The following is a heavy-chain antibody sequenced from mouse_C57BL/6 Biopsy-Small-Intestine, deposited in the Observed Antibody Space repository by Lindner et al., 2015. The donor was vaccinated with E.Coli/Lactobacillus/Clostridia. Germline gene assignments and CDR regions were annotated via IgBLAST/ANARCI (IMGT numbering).Heavy chain of an antibody. D-gene: IGHD1-1*01. V-gene: IGHV1-9*01. CDR1: GYTFTGYW. CDR3: ARSGGLLWYFDV. CDR2: IYPGGAYT. J-gene: IGHJ1*03. Sequence: VQLQESGAELMKPGASVKLSCKATGYTFTGYWIEWVKQRPGHGLEWIGDIYPGGAYTNYNEKFKGKATLTADKSSSTAYMQFSSLTSEDSAIYYCARSGGLLWYFDVWGTGTTVTVSS.